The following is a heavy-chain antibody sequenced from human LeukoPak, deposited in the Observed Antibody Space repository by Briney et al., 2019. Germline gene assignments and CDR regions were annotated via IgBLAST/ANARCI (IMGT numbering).Heavy chain of an antibody. D-gene: IGHD5-12*01. J-gene: IGHJ4*02. Sequence: GGSLRLSCAASGFCVSDYFMAWGRQAPGEGLQWVSHIVRVGVTEDADSVKGRFTVSRDTARNNFHRKMSSLRADGTAMYYCARGRASTTIFDYWGQGTLVTVSS. V-gene: IGHV3-53*01. CDR1: GFCVSDYF. CDR2: IVRVGVT. CDR3: ARGRASTTIFDY.